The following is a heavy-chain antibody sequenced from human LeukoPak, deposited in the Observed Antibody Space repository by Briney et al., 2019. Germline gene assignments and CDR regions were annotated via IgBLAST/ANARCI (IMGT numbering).Heavy chain of an antibody. CDR2: LGGLSESV. Sequence: GGSLRLSCAASGFTFSTYLMHWVRQAPGKGLEWVSILGGLSESVYYPDSVKGRFTVSRDNSKDTLYLEINSLRGEDTATYYCARRWLGDPYGMDVWGQGTTVTVSS. CDR1: GFTFSTYL. J-gene: IGHJ6*02. D-gene: IGHD3-10*01. V-gene: IGHV3-23*01. CDR3: ARRWLGDPYGMDV.